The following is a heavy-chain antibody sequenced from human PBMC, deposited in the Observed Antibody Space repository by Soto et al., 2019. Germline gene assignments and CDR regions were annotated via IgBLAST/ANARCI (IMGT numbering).Heavy chain of an antibody. V-gene: IGHV4-39*01. CDR1: GGSISSSSYY. Sequence: QLQLQESGPGLVKPSETLSLTCTVSGGSISSSSYYWGWIRQPPGKGLEWIGSIYYSGSTYYNPSLKSRVTISVDTSKNQFSLKLSSVTAADTAVYYCARHGNGGAYWYYYYYMDVWGKGTTVTVSS. J-gene: IGHJ6*03. CDR3: ARHGNGGAYWYYYYYMDV. CDR2: IYYSGST. D-gene: IGHD2-8*02.